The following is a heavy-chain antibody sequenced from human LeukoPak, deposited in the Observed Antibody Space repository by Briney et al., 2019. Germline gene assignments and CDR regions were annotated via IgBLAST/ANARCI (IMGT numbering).Heavy chain of an antibody. V-gene: IGHV4-59*01. CDR1: GGSITSYF. J-gene: IGHJ1*01. CDR3: AQKAPYSPGYSQH. D-gene: IGHD2-15*01. CDR2: IYHSGTT. Sequence: PSETLSLTCTVSGGSITSYFWTWIRQPPGKGLEWIGYIYHSGTTNYNPSLKSRVSISVDTSKNQFPLKLSSVTAADTAVYYCAQKAPYSPGYSQHWGQGTLVTVSS.